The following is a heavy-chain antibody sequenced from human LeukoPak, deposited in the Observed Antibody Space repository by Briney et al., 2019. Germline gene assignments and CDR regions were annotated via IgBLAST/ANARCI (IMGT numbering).Heavy chain of an antibody. CDR1: GFTFSSYS. V-gene: IGHV3-21*01. CDR3: ARDYDFWSGYRVFDY. J-gene: IGHJ4*02. CDR2: ISSSSSYI. Sequence: KSGGSLRLSCAASGFTFSSYSMNWVRQAPGKGLEWVSSISSSSSYIYYADSVKGRFTISRDNAKNSLHLQMNSLRAEDTAVYYCARDYDFWSGYRVFDYWGQGTLVTVSS. D-gene: IGHD3-3*01.